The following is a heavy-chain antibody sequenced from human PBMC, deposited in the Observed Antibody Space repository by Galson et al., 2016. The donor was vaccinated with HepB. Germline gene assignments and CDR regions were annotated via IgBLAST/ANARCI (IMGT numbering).Heavy chain of an antibody. V-gene: IGHV3-30*12. CDR2: ISFDGSDE. Sequence: SLRLSCAASGFALFNYAMHWVRQAPGKGLEWVALISFDGSDEYYADSVRGRFTVSRDNSKNTLYLQLSSLRAEDTAVYYCARDTLAGAWEGLDVWGQGTTVTVSS. CDR1: GFALFNYA. D-gene: IGHD3-16*01. J-gene: IGHJ6*02. CDR3: ARDTLAGAWEGLDV.